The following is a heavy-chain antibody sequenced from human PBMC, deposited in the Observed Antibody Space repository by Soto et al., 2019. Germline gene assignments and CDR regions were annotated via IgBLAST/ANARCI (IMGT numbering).Heavy chain of an antibody. CDR3: AKVFYYYDSSGYYYFDY. CDR1: GFTFSSYA. V-gene: IGHV3-23*01. D-gene: IGHD3-22*01. CDR2: ISGSGSTI. J-gene: IGHJ4*02. Sequence: SLRLSCAASGFTFSSYAVSWVRQAPGKGPEWISSISGSGSTIYYADSVKGRFTISRDNSKNTLYLQMSSLRAEDTDVYYCAKVFYYYDSSGYYYFDYWGQGTLVTVSS.